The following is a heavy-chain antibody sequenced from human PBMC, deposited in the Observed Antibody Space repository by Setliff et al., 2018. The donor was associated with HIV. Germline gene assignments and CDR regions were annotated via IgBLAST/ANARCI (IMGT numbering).Heavy chain of an antibody. D-gene: IGHD3-22*01. J-gene: IGHJ6*03. CDR3: AREAYYGSNIDYYYYMDV. CDR2: IYTSGST. Sequence: ASETLSLTCTVSGGSISSGSYYWSWIRQPAGKGLEWIGRIYTSGSTNYNPSLKSRVTISVDTSKNQFSLKLSSVTAADTAVYYCAREAYYGSNIDYYYYMDVWGKGTTVTVSS. CDR1: GGSISSGSYY. V-gene: IGHV4-61*02.